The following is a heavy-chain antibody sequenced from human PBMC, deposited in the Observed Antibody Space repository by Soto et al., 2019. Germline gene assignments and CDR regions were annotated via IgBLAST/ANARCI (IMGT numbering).Heavy chain of an antibody. J-gene: IGHJ4*01. V-gene: IGHV3-30-3*01. CDR1: GFSLSSYA. CDR3: ARGLQNLVGDTRQFDY. CDR2: ISYDGDNK. D-gene: IGHD1-26*01. Sequence: PGGSLRLSCATSGFSLSSYAIQWVRQAPGKGMEWVAFISYDGDNKLYADSVKGRFTISRGSFKNTIFLQMNSLRHEHSAVYFCARGLQNLVGDTRQFDYWAHGALVTVSS.